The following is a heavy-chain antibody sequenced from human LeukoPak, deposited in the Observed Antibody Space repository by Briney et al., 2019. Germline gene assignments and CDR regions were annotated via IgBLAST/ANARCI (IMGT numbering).Heavy chain of an antibody. CDR3: ARMPSLYYYDSSGRLGDI. CDR2: IYSGGST. J-gene: IGHJ3*02. V-gene: IGHV3-53*01. D-gene: IGHD3-22*01. Sequence: GGSLTLTCAASGCTVSSNYMSWVRQAPGKGLEWVAVIYSGGSTYYADSVKGRFTISRDTSKNTLYLHMNTLRAEDTAVYYCARMPSLYYYDSSGRLGDIWGQGTMVSVS. CDR1: GCTVSSNY.